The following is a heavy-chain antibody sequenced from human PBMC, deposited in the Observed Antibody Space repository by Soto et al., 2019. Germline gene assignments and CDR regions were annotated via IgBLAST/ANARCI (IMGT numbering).Heavy chain of an antibody. J-gene: IGHJ4*02. CDR2: ISSSSSYI. CDR1: GFTFSSYS. CDR3: ARAAYCGGDCYSPFDY. V-gene: IGHV3-21*01. D-gene: IGHD2-21*02. Sequence: EVQLVESGGGLVKPGGSLRLSCAASGFTFSSYSMNWVRQAPGKGLEWVSSISSSSSYIYYADSVKGRSTISRDNAKNSLYLQMNSLRAEDTAVYYCARAAYCGGDCYSPFDYWGQGTLVTVSS.